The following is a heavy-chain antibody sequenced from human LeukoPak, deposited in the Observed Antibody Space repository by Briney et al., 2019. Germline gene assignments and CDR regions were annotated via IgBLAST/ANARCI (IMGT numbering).Heavy chain of an antibody. CDR1: GGSITNSNYC. Sequence: PSETLSLTCTVSGGSITNSNYCWGWIRQPPGKGLEWIGTIYKSGYTYYNPSLESRVTISIDTSKNQFSLKLTSVTAADTAVYYCARGAYCTSINCYGFDYWGQGTQVTASS. CDR2: IYKSGYT. V-gene: IGHV4-39*01. J-gene: IGHJ4*02. CDR3: ARGAYCTSINCYGFDY. D-gene: IGHD2-2*01.